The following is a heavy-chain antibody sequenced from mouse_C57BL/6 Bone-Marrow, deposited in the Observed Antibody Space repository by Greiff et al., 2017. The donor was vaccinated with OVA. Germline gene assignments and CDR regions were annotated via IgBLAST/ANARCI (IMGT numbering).Heavy chain of an antibody. V-gene: IGHV7-3*01. J-gene: IGHJ4*01. Sequence: EVKLVESGGGLVQPGGSLSLSCAASGFTFTDYYMSWVRQPPGKALEWLGVIRNKANGYTTEYSASVKGRFTISRDTSQSILYLQMNSLRAEDSATYYCARYHCYGSSYAMGYWGQGTSVTVSS. D-gene: IGHD1-1*01. CDR3: ARYHCYGSSYAMGY. CDR1: GFTFTDYY. CDR2: IRNKANGYTT.